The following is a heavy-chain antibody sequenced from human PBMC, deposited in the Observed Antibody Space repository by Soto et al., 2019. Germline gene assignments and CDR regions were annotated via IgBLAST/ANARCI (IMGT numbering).Heavy chain of an antibody. CDR3: ARDKDRRPTVWGY. D-gene: IGHD7-27*01. CDR2: IYYSGAT. J-gene: IGHJ4*02. V-gene: IGHV4-31*03. CDR1: GDSMGTGGHY. Sequence: QVHLQESGPGLVRPSQSLSLTCTVSGDSMGTGGHYYNWIRQVPGKVLEWIGYIYYSGATHYSPSLRARATISRDTSKNQFSRTLISVTAADTALYYCARDKDRRPTVWGYWGQGIQVTVSS.